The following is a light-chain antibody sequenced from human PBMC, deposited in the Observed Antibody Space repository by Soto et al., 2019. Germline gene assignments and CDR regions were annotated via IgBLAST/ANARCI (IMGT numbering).Light chain of an antibody. CDR1: QSVSYY. CDR3: QQYAKAPLT. V-gene: IGKV3-20*01. Sequence: EIVLTQSPGTLSLSPGERATLSCRASQSVSYYLAWYQQKPGQAPRLLIYDASSRATGVPDRFSGSGSGTDFTLTISRLEPEDFAVYYCQQYAKAPLTFGQGTKVDIK. J-gene: IGKJ1*01. CDR2: DAS.